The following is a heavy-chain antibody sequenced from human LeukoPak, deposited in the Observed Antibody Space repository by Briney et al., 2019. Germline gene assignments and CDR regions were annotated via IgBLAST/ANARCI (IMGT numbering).Heavy chain of an antibody. CDR1: GGSISSSNW. CDR2: IYHSGST. D-gene: IGHD5-18*01. J-gene: IGHJ4*02. Sequence: SETLSLTCAVSGGSISSSNWWSWVRQPPGKGLEWIGEIYHSGSTNYNPSLKSRVTISVDKSKSQFSLKLSSVTAADTAVYYCASKGYTYGSFNYWGQGTLVTVSS. CDR3: ASKGYTYGSFNY. V-gene: IGHV4-4*02.